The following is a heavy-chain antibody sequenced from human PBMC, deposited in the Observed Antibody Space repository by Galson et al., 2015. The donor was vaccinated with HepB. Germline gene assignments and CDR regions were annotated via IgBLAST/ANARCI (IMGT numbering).Heavy chain of an antibody. V-gene: IGHV1-24*01. CDR1: GFSVTELS. CDR2: FDRDEAET. Sequence: SVKVSCTVSGFSVTELSMHWVRQAPGQGLVWMGSFDRDEAETIYAQKLQGRVSMTEDTSTDTAYIELSSLTSEDTAVYYCAAGPSVTTANFDYWGQGTLVTVSS. J-gene: IGHJ4*02. D-gene: IGHD4-17*01. CDR3: AAGPSVTTANFDY.